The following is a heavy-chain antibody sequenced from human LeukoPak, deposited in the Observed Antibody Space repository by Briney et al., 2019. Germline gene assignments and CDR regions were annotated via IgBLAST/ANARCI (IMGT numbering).Heavy chain of an antibody. J-gene: IGHJ4*02. Sequence: SETLSLTCTVPGGSISSGDYYWRWIRQPPGKGLEWIGYIYYSGSTYYNPSLKSRVTISVDTSKNQFSLKLSSVTAADTAVYYCARTTYIVATIGFDYWGQGTLVTVSS. CDR2: IYYSGST. CDR3: ARTTYIVATIGFDY. V-gene: IGHV4-30-4*01. CDR1: GGSISSGDYY. D-gene: IGHD5-12*01.